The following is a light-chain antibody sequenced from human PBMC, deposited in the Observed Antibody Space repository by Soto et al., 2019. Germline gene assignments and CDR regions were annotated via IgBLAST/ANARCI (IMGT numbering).Light chain of an antibody. Sequence: EIVLTQSPGTLSLSPGERATLSCRASQSVSSSYLAWYQQKPGQAPSLLIYGASNRATGIPDRFSGSGSGTDFTLTISRLEPDDFAVYYCQQYDSSPPAYTFGPGTKVDIK. CDR1: QSVSSSY. J-gene: IGKJ3*01. CDR3: QQYDSSPPAYT. V-gene: IGKV3-20*01. CDR2: GAS.